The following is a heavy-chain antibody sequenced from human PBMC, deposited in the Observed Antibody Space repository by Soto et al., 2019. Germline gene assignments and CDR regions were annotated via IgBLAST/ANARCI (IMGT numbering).Heavy chain of an antibody. Sequence: SGESLKISCKGSGYSFTSYWISWVRQMPGKGLEWMGRIDPSDSYTNYSPSFQGHVTISADKSISTAYLQWSSLKASDTAMYYCARRSRLRYFDWLSEARHSPNLIAVRAQRTSVTRSS. CDR3: ARRSRLRYFDWLSEARHSPNLIAV. V-gene: IGHV5-10-1*01. CDR1: GYSFTSYW. J-gene: IGHJ6*02. CDR2: IDPSDSYT. D-gene: IGHD3-9*01.